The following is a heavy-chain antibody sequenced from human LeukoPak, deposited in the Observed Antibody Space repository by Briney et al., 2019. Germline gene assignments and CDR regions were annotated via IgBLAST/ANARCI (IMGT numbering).Heavy chain of an antibody. CDR3: ARHSGWFDY. J-gene: IGHJ4*02. Sequence: PSETLSLTCTGSGGSISSSSYYWGWIRQPPGKGLEWIGSIYYSGSTYYNPSLKSRVTISVDTSKNQFSLKLSSVTAADTAVYYCARHSGWFDYWGQGTLVTVSS. V-gene: IGHV4-39*01. D-gene: IGHD6-19*01. CDR1: GGSISSSSYY. CDR2: IYYSGST.